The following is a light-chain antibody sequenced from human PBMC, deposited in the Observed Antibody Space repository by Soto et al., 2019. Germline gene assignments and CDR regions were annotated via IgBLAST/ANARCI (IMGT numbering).Light chain of an antibody. J-gene: IGLJ1*01. CDR1: SSDVGGYNY. Sequence: QSVLTQPPSASGSPGQSVTISCTGTSSDVGGYNYVSWYQQYPGKAPKLMIYEVSKRPSGVPDRFSGSKSGNTASLTVSGLQAEDEADYYCSSYAGSNRVFXTGTKGTVL. V-gene: IGLV2-8*01. CDR3: SSYAGSNRV. CDR2: EVS.